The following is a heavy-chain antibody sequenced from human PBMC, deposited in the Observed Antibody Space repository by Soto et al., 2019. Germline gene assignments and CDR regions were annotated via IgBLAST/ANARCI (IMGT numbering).Heavy chain of an antibody. CDR3: ARDQGDDQQWPPPIYYYMDV. J-gene: IGHJ6*03. CDR2: INHSGST. CDR1: GGSFSGYY. D-gene: IGHD6-19*01. Sequence: PSETLSLTCAVYGGSFSGYYWSWIRQPPGKGLEWIGEINHSGSTNYNPSLKSRVTISVDTSKNQFSLKLSSVTAEDTAVYYCARDQGDDQQWPPPIYYYMDVWGKGTTVTVSS. V-gene: IGHV4-34*01.